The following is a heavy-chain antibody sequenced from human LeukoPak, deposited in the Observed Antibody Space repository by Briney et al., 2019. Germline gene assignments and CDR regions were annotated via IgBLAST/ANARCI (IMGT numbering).Heavy chain of an antibody. CDR2: INDVDTP. D-gene: IGHD3-22*01. J-gene: IGHJ4*02. Sequence: PGGSLRLSCAVSGFTVSTNHMTWVRQAPGKGLEWVSAINDVDTPYYADTVRGRFTISRDSAKNTLYLQMKRLRGEGTAVYYCARDMIHSSGAFDSWGQGTLVTVSS. CDR1: GFTVSTNH. CDR3: ARDMIHSSGAFDS. V-gene: IGHV3-53*01.